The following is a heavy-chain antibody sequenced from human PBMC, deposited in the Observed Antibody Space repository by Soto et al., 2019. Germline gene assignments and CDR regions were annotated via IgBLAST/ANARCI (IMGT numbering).Heavy chain of an antibody. CDR3: VRWDSGNPEN. J-gene: IGHJ4*02. Sequence: EVQLVESGGGLVQPGGSLRLSCVVSGFTLSDHYIDWVRQAPGKGLEWVGRTKNKAQRYTTEYAASVKGRFTNSRDDSENSVYLQMNSLKTENTAVYYSVRWDSGNPENWGQGTLVTVSS. CDR1: GFTLSDHY. CDR2: TKNKAQRYTT. V-gene: IGHV3-72*01. D-gene: IGHD1-26*01.